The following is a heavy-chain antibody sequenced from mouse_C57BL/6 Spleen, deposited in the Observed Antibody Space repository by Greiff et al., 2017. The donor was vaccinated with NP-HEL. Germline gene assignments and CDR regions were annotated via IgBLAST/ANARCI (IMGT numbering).Heavy chain of an antibody. CDR1: GFTFTDYY. V-gene: IGHV7-3*01. CDR3: ARFGSSPYFDY. CDR2: IRNKANGYTT. Sequence: EVQLVESGGGLVQPGGSLSLSCAASGFTFTDYYMSWVRQPPGKALEWLGFIRNKANGYTTEYSASVKGRFTISRDNSQSILYLQMNALRAEDSATYYCARFGSSPYFDYWGQGTTLTVSS. D-gene: IGHD1-1*01. J-gene: IGHJ2*01.